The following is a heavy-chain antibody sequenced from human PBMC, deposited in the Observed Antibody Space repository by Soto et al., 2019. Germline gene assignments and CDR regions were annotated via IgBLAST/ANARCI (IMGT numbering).Heavy chain of an antibody. J-gene: IGHJ4*02. CDR3: ARVGGKYYYDSSGYYSQYYFDY. Sequence: PSETLSLTCTVSGGSISSYYWSWIRQPPGKGLEWIGYIYYRGSTNYNPSLKSRVTISVDTSKNQFSLKLSSVTAADTAVYYCARVGGKYYYDSSGYYSQYYFDYWGQGTLVTVSS. CDR1: GGSISSYY. D-gene: IGHD3-22*01. CDR2: IYYRGST. V-gene: IGHV4-59*01.